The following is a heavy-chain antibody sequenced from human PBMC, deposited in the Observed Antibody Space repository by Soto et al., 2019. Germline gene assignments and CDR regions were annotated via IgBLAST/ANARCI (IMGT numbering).Heavy chain of an antibody. CDR3: TRRKEPASTEPLDI. J-gene: IGHJ3*02. CDR1: GFTFGDYA. Sequence: PGGSLRLSCTASGFTFGDYAMSWFRQAPGKGLEWVGFIRSKAYGGTTEYAASVKGRFTISRDDSKSIAYLQMNSLKTEDTAVYYCTRRKEPASTEPLDIWGQGTVVTVSS. V-gene: IGHV3-49*03. D-gene: IGHD1-26*01. CDR2: IRSKAYGGTT.